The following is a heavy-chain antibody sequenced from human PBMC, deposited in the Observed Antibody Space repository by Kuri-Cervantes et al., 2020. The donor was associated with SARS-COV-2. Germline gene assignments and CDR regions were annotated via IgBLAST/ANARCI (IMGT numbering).Heavy chain of an antibody. V-gene: IGHV1-18*04. D-gene: IGHD1-26*01. J-gene: IGHJ4*02. CDR2: ISVWNRNT. CDR3: ARGYYSHFDY. Sequence: ASVKVSCKASGYTFITYGISWVRQAPGQGLEWLGWISVWNRNTDYAQKVQGRVAMTTDTSTSTAYMELRSLRSDDAAVYFCARGYYSHFDYWGQGTLVTVSS. CDR1: GYTFITYG.